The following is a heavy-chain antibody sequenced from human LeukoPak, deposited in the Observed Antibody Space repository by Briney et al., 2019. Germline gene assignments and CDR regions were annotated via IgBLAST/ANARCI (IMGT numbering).Heavy chain of an antibody. CDR2: LYSGSTT. Sequence: GGSLTLSCAASGFSVGSNYMNWVRQAPGKGLEWVSILYSGSTTYYTNSVKGRFTISRDNSRNTLYLHMTNLRVEDTAVYFCARVGDHYHWYLDLWGRGSLLTVFS. D-gene: IGHD3-10*01. CDR1: GFSVGSNY. J-gene: IGHJ2*01. V-gene: IGHV3-53*01. CDR3: ARVGDHYHWYLDL.